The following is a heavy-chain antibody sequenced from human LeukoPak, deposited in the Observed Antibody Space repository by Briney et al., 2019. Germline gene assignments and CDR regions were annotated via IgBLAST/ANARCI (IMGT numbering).Heavy chain of an antibody. D-gene: IGHD3-22*01. CDR2: IYYSGST. J-gene: IGHJ2*01. CDR1: GGSISSSSYY. Sequence: PSETLSLTCTVSGGSISSSSYYWGWIRQPPGKGLEWIGSIYYSGSTYYNPSLKSRVTISVDTSKNQFSLKLSSVTAADTAAYYCARARITMIVVVPNWYFDLWGRGTLVTVSS. V-gene: IGHV4-39*07. CDR3: ARARITMIVVVPNWYFDL.